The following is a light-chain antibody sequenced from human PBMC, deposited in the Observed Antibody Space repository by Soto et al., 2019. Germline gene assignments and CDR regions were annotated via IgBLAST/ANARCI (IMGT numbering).Light chain of an antibody. Sequence: ESVLTQSPGTLSLSPGERATLSCRASQSVGRNYLAWYQQKPGQAPRLLIYGASSRATGIPDRFSGSGSGTDFTLTISRLEPEDFAVYYCQQYASSPLTFGGGTEVEIK. CDR2: GAS. CDR1: QSVGRNY. V-gene: IGKV3-20*01. CDR3: QQYASSPLT. J-gene: IGKJ4*01.